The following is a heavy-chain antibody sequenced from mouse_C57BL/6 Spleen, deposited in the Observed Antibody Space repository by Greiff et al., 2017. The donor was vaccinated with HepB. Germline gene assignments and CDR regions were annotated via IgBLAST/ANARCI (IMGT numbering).Heavy chain of an antibody. J-gene: IGHJ4*01. CDR2: ISYDGSN. CDR3: ARETMVPYAMDY. D-gene: IGHD1-1*02. Sequence: EVQRVESGPGLVKPSQSLSLTCSVPGYSITSGYYWNWIRQFPGNKLEWMGYISYDGSNNYNPSLKNRISITRDTSKNQFFLKLNSVTTEDTATYYCARETMVPYAMDYWGQGTSVTVSS. CDR1: GYSITSGYY. V-gene: IGHV3-6*01.